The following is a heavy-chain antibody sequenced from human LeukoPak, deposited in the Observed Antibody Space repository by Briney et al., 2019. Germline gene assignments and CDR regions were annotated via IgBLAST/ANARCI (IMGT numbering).Heavy chain of an antibody. Sequence: LETLSLTCTVSGGSISTSSYYWGWIRQPPGKGLEWIGNMYYSGTTYYDPSLKSRVTMSVDTSKNQFSLRLTSVAAADTAVYYCAARAATGTIVDSWGQGTLVTVSS. J-gene: IGHJ4*02. CDR1: GGSISTSSYY. CDR2: MYYSGTT. D-gene: IGHD6-13*01. V-gene: IGHV4-39*01. CDR3: AARAATGTIVDS.